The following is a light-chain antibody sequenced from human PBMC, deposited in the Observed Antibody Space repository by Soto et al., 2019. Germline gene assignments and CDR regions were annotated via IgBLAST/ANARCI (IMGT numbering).Light chain of an antibody. CDR1: SSNIGSNY. J-gene: IGLJ2*01. CDR3: AAWDDSLSGPV. Sequence: QSMLTQPPSASGTPGLRVTISCSGSSSNIGSNYVYWYQQLPGTAPKLLIYSNNQRPSGVPDRFSGSKSGTSASLAISGLRSEDEADYYCAAWDDSLSGPVFGGGTKLTVL. CDR2: SNN. V-gene: IGLV1-47*02.